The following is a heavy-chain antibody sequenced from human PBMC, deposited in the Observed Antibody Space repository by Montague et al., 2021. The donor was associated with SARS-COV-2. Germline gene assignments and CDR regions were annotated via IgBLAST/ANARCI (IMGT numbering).Heavy chain of an antibody. J-gene: IGHJ5*01. V-gene: IGHV4-38-2*02. CDR1: GFSISSGYY. Sequence: SETLSLTCSVSGFSISSGYYWGWIRQTPGKGLEWIGSRYQNGATXXSPSLKRPVTILLDTPKNQFSLSLTSVTAADTAIYYCARAYCGGDCNYLYIWFDSWGQGALVTVSS. CDR3: ARAYCGGDCNYLYIWFDS. CDR2: RYQNGAT. D-gene: IGHD2-21*01.